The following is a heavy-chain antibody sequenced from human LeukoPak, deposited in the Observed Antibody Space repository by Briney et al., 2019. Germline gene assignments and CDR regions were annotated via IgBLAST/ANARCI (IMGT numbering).Heavy chain of an antibody. CDR1: GFTFSSYA. CDR2: ISGSGGST. D-gene: IGHD6-19*01. Sequence: GGSLRLSCAASGFTFSSYAMSWVRQAPGKGLEWVSAISGSGGSTYYADSVRGRFTISRDNSKNTLYLQMNSLRAEDTAVYYCAKDRSSIAVAGTYDYWGQGTLVTVSS. J-gene: IGHJ4*02. CDR3: AKDRSSIAVAGTYDY. V-gene: IGHV3-23*01.